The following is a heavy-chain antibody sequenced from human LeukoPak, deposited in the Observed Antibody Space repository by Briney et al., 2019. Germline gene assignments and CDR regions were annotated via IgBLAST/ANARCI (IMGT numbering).Heavy chain of an antibody. CDR3: ARRYYDNFDY. J-gene: IGHJ4*02. CDR2: IKQDGSEK. D-gene: IGHD3-22*01. Sequence: GGSLRLSCAASGFTFRRYWMSWVRQAPGKGLEWVANIKQDGSEKYYVDSVKGRFTISRDNAKNSLYLQMNSLRAEDTAVYYCARRYYDNFDYWGQGTLVTVSS. CDR1: GFTFRRYW. V-gene: IGHV3-7*01.